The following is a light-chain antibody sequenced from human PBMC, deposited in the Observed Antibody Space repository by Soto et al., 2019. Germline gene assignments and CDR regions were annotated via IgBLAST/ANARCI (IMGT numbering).Light chain of an antibody. V-gene: IGLV3-21*04. CDR1: NIGSKS. Sequence: SSELTQPPSVSVAPGKTARITCGGNNIGSKSVHWYQQKPGQAPVLVIYYDSDRPSGIPERFSGSNSGNTATLTISRVEAGDEADYYCQVWDSLVVFGGGTKLTVL. J-gene: IGLJ2*01. CDR2: YDS. CDR3: QVWDSLVV.